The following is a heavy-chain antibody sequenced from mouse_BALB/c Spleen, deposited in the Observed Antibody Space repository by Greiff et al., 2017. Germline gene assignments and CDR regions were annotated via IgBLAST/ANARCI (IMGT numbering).Heavy chain of an antibody. D-gene: IGHD2-4*01. Sequence: QVQLQQSGPELVKPGASVRISCKASGYTFTSYYIHWVKQRPGQGLEWIGWIYPGNVNTKYNEKFKGKATLTADKSSSTAYMQLSSLTSEDSAVYFCARSEDYDGFAYWGQGTLVTVSA. CDR3: ARSEDYDGFAY. CDR1: GYTFTSYY. J-gene: IGHJ3*01. CDR2: IYPGNVNT. V-gene: IGHV1S56*01.